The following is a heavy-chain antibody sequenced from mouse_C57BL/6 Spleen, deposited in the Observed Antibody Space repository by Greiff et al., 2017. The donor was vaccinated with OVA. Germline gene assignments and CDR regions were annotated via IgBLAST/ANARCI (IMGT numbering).Heavy chain of an antibody. V-gene: IGHV1-81*01. Sequence: LVESGAELARPGASVKLSCKASGYTFTSYGISWVKQRTGQGLEWIGEIYPRSGNTYYNEKFKGKATLTADKSSSTAYMELRSLTSEDSAVYFCARGYDYDYFDYWGQGTTLTVSS. D-gene: IGHD2-4*01. CDR2: IYPRSGNT. CDR1: GYTFTSYG. J-gene: IGHJ2*01. CDR3: ARGYDYDYFDY.